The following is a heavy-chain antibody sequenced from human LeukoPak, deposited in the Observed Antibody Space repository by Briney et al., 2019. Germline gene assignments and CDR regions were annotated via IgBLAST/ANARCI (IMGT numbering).Heavy chain of an antibody. CDR3: VKDRYFYDSGSKAN. D-gene: IGHD3-22*01. J-gene: IGHJ4*02. CDR1: GRNFDDYG. Sequence: GGSLRLSCVDSGRNFDDYGMFWVRQSPGKGLEWVSGISWNGGNIGYAYSVKGRFTISRDNAKNSLYLQMNSLRVDDTAFYYCVKDRYFYDSGSKANWGQGTLVTVSS. CDR2: ISWNGGNI. V-gene: IGHV3-9*01.